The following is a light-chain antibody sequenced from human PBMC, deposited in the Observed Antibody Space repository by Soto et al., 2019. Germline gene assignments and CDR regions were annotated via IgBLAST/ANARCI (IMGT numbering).Light chain of an antibody. V-gene: IGKV1-5*01. CDR2: EAS. CDR3: QQYTNTNNPWM. J-gene: IGKJ1*01. CDR1: QTIRTW. Sequence: DIQMTQSPSTMSASVGDRVSITCRASQTIRTWLAWYQQKPGKAPKLLIYEASSLQSGVASRFSGSGSGTEFTLIISGLQPDDSATYYCQQYTNTNNPWMFGQGTKVDIK.